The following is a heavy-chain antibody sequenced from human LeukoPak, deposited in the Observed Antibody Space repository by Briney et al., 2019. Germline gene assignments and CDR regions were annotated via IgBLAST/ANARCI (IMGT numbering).Heavy chain of an antibody. CDR1: GFTFNSYS. V-gene: IGHV3-48*01. CDR2: VSYSGTTT. J-gene: IGHJ4*02. Sequence: GGSLRLSCAASGFTFNSYSIVWVRQAPGKGLEWVSYVSYSGTTTYYADSVKGRFTISRDNGKNSVSLQMDSLRAEDTAIYYCYSWDYWGQGTLVTVSS. D-gene: IGHD2-21*01. CDR3: YSWDY.